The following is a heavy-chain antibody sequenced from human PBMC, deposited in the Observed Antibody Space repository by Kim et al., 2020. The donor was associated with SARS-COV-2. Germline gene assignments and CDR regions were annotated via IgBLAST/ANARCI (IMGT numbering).Heavy chain of an antibody. V-gene: IGHV3-30*18. CDR2: ISYDGSNK. J-gene: IGHJ4*02. CDR3: AKAEADDY. Sequence: GGSLRLSCAASGFTFSSYGMHWVRQAPGKGLEWVAVISYDGSNKYYADSVKGRFTISRDNSKNTLYLQMNSLRAEDTAVYYCAKAEADDYCGQVTLVTVS. CDR1: GFTFSSYG.